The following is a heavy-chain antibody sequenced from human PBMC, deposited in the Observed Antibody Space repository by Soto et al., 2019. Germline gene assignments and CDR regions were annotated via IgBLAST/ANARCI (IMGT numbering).Heavy chain of an antibody. Sequence: ASVKVSCKASGYTFTSYVIIWVRQSPGQGLEWMGWISAYNGNTNYAQKLQGRVTMTTDTSTSTAYMELRSLRSDDTAVYYCARDLAAAGREAWFDPWGQGTLVTVSS. D-gene: IGHD6-13*01. V-gene: IGHV1-18*01. CDR3: ARDLAAAGREAWFDP. CDR1: GYTFTSYV. CDR2: ISAYNGNT. J-gene: IGHJ5*02.